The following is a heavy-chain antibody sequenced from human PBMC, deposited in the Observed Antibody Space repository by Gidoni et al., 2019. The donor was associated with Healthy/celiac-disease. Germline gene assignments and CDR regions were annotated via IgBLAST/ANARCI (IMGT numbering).Heavy chain of an antibody. D-gene: IGHD3-3*01. CDR2: ISSSSSYI. J-gene: IGHJ3*02. V-gene: IGHV3-21*01. Sequence: VQLVESSISSSSSYIYYADSVKGRFTISRDNAKNSLYLQMNSLRAEDTAVYYCARDNDFWSGYERAFDIWGQGTMVTVSS. CDR3: ARDNDFWSGYERAFDI.